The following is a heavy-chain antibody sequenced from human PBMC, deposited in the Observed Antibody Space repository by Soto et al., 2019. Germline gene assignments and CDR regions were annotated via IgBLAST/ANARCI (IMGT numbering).Heavy chain of an antibody. CDR3: ARMEATIFPGRNRFDP. CDR2: IDWDDDK. V-gene: IGHV2-70*01. D-gene: IGHD3-3*01. J-gene: IGHJ5*02. Sequence: SGPTLVNPTHTLTLTCTFSGFSLSTSGMCVTWIRQPPGKALEWLALIDWDDDKYYSTSLKTRLTISKDTSKNQVVLTMTNMDPVDTGTYYCARMEATIFPGRNRFDPWGQGTLVTVSS. CDR1: GFSLSTSGMC.